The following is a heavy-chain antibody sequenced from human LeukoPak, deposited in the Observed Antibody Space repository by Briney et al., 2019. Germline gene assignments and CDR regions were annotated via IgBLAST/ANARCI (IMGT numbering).Heavy chain of an antibody. J-gene: IGHJ5*02. Sequence: ASVKVSCKASGYTFTNYDINWVRQAAGQGLEWMGWINPINGNTGYAQKFQGRVTMTRNTSISTAYMELSSLRSGDTAVYYCARNRGEGFDPWGQGTLVTVSS. V-gene: IGHV1-8*01. CDR2: INPINGNT. CDR1: GYTFTNYD. CDR3: ARNRGEGFDP. D-gene: IGHD1-14*01.